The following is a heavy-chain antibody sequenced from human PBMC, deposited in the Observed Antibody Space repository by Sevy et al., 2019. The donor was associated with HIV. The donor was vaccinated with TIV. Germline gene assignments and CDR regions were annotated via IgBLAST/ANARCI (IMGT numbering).Heavy chain of an antibody. V-gene: IGHV4-34*01. Sequence: SETLSLTCAVYGGSFSGYYWSWIRQPPGKGLEWIGEINHSGSTNYNPSLKSRVTISVDTSKNQFSLKLSSVTAADTAVYYCARVGYCSSTSCYMVYYGMDVWGQGTTVTVSS. D-gene: IGHD2-2*02. CDR3: ARVGYCSSTSCYMVYYGMDV. CDR2: INHSGST. CDR1: GGSFSGYY. J-gene: IGHJ6*02.